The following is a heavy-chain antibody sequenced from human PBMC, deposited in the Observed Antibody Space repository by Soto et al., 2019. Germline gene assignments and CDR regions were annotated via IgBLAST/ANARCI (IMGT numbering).Heavy chain of an antibody. CDR3: ARSASTALFDS. CDR2: ISDSGGTV. Sequence: PGGSLRLSCAASGFTFSSHEMNWVRQAPGRGLEWVSYISDSGGTVFYADSVRGRFTISRDNAKSSLYLQMSSLGVEDTAVYYCARSASTALFDSWGQGTLVTVSS. J-gene: IGHJ4*02. CDR1: GFTFSSHE. V-gene: IGHV3-48*03.